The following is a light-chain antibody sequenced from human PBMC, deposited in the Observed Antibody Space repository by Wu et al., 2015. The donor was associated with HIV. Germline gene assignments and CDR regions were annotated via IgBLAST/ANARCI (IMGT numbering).Light chain of an antibody. CDR2: STS. CDR1: QSVSSNY. CDR3: QQYGSSPRVT. J-gene: IGKJ3*01. Sequence: EIVLTQSPGTLSLSPGERATLSCRASQSVSSNYLVWYQQKPGQPLRLLIYSTSNRATGIPDRFSGSGSGTDFTLTISRLEPEDFAVYYCQQYGSSPRVTFGPGTKVDIK. V-gene: IGKV3-20*01.